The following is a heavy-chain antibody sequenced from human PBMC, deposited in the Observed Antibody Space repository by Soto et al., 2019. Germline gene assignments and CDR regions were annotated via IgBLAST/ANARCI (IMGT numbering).Heavy chain of an antibody. CDR1: GGSISSYY. CDR3: ARGDYGSGGSLYYFDY. D-gene: IGHD3-10*01. CDR2: IFYSGST. V-gene: IGHV4-59*01. Sequence: PSETLSLTCTVSGGSISSYYWSWIRQPPGKGLEWIGHIFYSGSTNYNPSLKSRVTISVDTSKNQFSLKLSSVTAADTAVYYCARGDYGSGGSLYYFDYWGQGTLVTVSS. J-gene: IGHJ4*02.